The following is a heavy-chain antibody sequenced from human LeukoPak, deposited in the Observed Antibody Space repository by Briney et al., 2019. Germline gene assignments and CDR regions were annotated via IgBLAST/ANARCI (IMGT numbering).Heavy chain of an antibody. CDR1: GFTFDIFA. D-gene: IGHD6-6*01. CDR2: ISGSGSGT. Sequence: GGSLRLSCAASGFTFDIFAMSWVRQAPGKGLEWVSTISGSGSGTYHADSVKGRFTIFRDNSKNTLYLQMNSLRAEDTAVYYCARERGSPWDFDYWGQGTLVTVSS. CDR3: ARERGSPWDFDY. V-gene: IGHV3-23*01. J-gene: IGHJ4*02.